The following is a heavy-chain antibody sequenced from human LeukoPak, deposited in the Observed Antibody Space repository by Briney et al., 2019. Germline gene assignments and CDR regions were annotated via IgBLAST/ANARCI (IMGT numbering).Heavy chain of an antibody. V-gene: IGHV4-59*01. D-gene: IGHD3-10*01. CDR2: VYNSGRT. Sequence: SETLSLTCSVSGGSISSNYWSWNRQPPGKGLEWIGYVYNSGRTSYNPSLKSRVTISVDTSKNQFSLQLRSVTAADTAVYYCARCPCYGAGYYHYYHLDVWGQGTTVTVSS. CDR1: GGSISSNY. J-gene: IGHJ6*02. CDR3: ARCPCYGAGYYHYYHLDV.